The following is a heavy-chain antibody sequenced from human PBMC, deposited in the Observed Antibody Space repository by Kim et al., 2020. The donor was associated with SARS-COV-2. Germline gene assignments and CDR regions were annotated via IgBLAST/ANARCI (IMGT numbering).Heavy chain of an antibody. CDR1: GFTFSAYI. J-gene: IGHJ4*02. CDR3: AKEGSYYNSGTSSHLQY. Sequence: GGSLRLSCAASGFTFSAYIIHWVRQAPGKGPEWVAVISYDGNIIYYVDSVKGRFTVSRDNSENTLYLQMHSLRPEDTAVYYCAKEGSYYNSGTSSHLQYWGQGTLVTVSS. CDR2: ISYDGNII. D-gene: IGHD1-26*01. V-gene: IGHV3-30*18.